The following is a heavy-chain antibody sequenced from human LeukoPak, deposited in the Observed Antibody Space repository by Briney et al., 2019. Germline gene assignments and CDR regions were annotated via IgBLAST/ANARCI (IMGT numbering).Heavy chain of an antibody. CDR3: VRALGSPTADH. Sequence: GGSLRLSCAASGFTFTNNWMSWVRQAPGKGLEWVANIKSDGSEKYYVDSVEGRFTISRDNTKNTGSLQMGSLRGEDTAVYYCVRALGSPTADHWGQGTLVTVSS. CDR1: GFTFTNNW. V-gene: IGHV3-7*01. J-gene: IGHJ4*02. CDR2: IKSDGSEK. D-gene: IGHD3-16*01.